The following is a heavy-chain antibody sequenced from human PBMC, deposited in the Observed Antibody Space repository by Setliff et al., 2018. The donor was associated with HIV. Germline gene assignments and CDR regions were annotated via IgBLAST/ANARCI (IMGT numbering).Heavy chain of an antibody. V-gene: IGHV1-8*02. Sequence: ASVKVSCKASGYTFSSYDSNWLRQATGQGLEWMGWMNPNSGNTGYAQKFQGRVTMTRDTSISTAYMELNNLKFEDTAVYYCARARRDSYDRGRRNHYYIDVWGKGTTVTVSS. CDR1: GYTFSSYD. CDR3: ARARRDSYDRGRRNHYYIDV. J-gene: IGHJ6*03. CDR2: MNPNSGNT. D-gene: IGHD3-22*01.